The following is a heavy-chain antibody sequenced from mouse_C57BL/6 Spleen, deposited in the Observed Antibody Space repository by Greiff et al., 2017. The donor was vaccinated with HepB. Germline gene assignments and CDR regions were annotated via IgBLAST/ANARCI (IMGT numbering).Heavy chain of an antibody. V-gene: IGHV5-17*01. J-gene: IGHJ2*01. D-gene: IGHD1-1*01. CDR1: GFTFSDYG. CDR3: ARDYYGSGYYFDY. Sequence: EVKLMESGGGLVKPGGSLKLSCAASGFTFSDYGMHWVRQAPEKGLEWVAYISSGSSTIYYADTVKGRFTISRDNAKNTLFLQMTSLRSEDTAMYYCARDYYGSGYYFDYWGQGTTLTVSS. CDR2: ISSGSSTI.